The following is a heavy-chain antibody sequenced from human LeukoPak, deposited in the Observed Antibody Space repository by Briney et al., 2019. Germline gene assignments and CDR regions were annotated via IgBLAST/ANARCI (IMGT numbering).Heavy chain of an antibody. CDR3: ARAQGYSSSWYFYFDC. CDR2: IKQDGSEK. Sequence: GGSLRLSCEASGFTFSNYWMSWVRQAPGKGLEWVAYIKQDGSEKYYVDSVKGRFTLSRDNAKNSVYLQMNSLRVDDTAVYYCARAQGYSSSWYFYFDCWGQGTLVTVSS. D-gene: IGHD6-13*01. J-gene: IGHJ4*02. CDR1: GFTFSNYW. V-gene: IGHV3-7*01.